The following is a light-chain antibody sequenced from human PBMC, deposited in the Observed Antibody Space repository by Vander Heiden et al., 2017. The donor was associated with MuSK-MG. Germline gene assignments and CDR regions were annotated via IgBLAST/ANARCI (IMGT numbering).Light chain of an antibody. CDR3: QRVDDWRYT. CDR2: GAS. CDR1: QSISTN. J-gene: IGKJ2*01. Sequence: EIVMTQSPVTLSVSPGEGASLFCRASQSISTNLAWYQQRPGQPPRLLIYGASTRAAAISGRFSGDGAGTEFTLTISSLHSEDVAVYYCQRVDDWRYTFGQGTKLEIK. V-gene: IGKV3-15*01.